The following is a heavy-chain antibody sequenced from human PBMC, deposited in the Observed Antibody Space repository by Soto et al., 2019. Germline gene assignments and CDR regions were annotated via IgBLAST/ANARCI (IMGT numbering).Heavy chain of an antibody. CDR1: GFSLSTSGVG. D-gene: IGHD2-8*01. Sequence: QITLKESGPTLVKPTQTLTLTCTFSGFSLSTSGVGVGWIRQPPGKALEWLALIYWDDDKRYSPSLNNRLTITKDTSKHPVVLTTTNVDPIDPATYYCARGVRYCSRPNCPHCFDSWGQGTLVTVSS. J-gene: IGHJ5*01. CDR2: IYWDDDK. V-gene: IGHV2-5*02. CDR3: ARGVRYCSRPNCPHCFDS.